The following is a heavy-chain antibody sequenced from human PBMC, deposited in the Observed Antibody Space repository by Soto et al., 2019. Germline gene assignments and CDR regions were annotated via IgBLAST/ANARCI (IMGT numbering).Heavy chain of an antibody. CDR2: ISSSSYI. CDR3: ARGKAIAVAGIAYYYYYMDV. CDR1: GFTFSSHS. Sequence: GGSLRLSCAASGFTFSSHSMNWVRQAPGKGLEWVSSISSSSYIYYADSVKGRFTISRDNAKNSLYLQMNSLRAEDTAVYYCARGKAIAVAGIAYYYYYMDVWGKGTTVTVSS. J-gene: IGHJ6*03. D-gene: IGHD6-19*01. V-gene: IGHV3-21*01.